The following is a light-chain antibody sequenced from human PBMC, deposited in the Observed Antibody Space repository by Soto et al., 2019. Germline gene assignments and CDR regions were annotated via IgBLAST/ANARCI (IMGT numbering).Light chain of an antibody. V-gene: IGKV1-8*01. J-gene: IGKJ1*01. Sequence: AIRMTQSPSSFSASTGDRVTITCRASQGISSYLAWYQQKPGKAPKLLIYAASTLQSGVPSRFSGSGSGTDFTLTISCLQSEDFATYYCQQYYSYPPAFGQGPKVEIK. CDR1: QGISSY. CDR3: QQYYSYPPA. CDR2: AAS.